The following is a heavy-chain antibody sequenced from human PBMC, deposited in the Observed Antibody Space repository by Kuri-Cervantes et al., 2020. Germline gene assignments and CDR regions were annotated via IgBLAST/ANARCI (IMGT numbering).Heavy chain of an antibody. J-gene: IGHJ6*02. V-gene: IGHV3-7*01. CDR1: GFTFSSYW. Sequence: GGSLRLSCAASGFTFSSYWMSWVRQAPGKGLEWVANIKKNGSEKYYVDSVKGRFTISRNNAKNSLYLQMNSLRAEDTAVYYCVRDGGNGDYTVWGQGTTVTVSS. D-gene: IGHD4-17*01. CDR3: VRDGGNGDYTV. CDR2: IKKNGSEK.